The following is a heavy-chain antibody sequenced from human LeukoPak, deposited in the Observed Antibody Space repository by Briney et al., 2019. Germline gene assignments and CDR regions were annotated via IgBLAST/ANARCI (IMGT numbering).Heavy chain of an antibody. V-gene: IGHV1-2*02. CDR3: ARANNAYGDYVFYYYGMDV. Sequence: GASVKVSCKASGGTFSSYAISWVRQAPGQGLEWMGWINPNSGGTNYAQKFQGRVTMTRDTSISTAYMELSRLRSDDTAVYYCARANNAYGDYVFYYYGMDVWGQGTTVTVSS. CDR1: GGTFSSYA. CDR2: INPNSGGT. D-gene: IGHD4-17*01. J-gene: IGHJ6*02.